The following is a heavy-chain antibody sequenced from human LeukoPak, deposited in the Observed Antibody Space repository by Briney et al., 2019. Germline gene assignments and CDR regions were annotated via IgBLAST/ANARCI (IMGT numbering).Heavy chain of an antibody. D-gene: IGHD3-22*01. CDR2: IYYSGAT. Sequence: PSETLSLTCTVSGGSISSSRYYWGWIRQPPGKGLEWIGTIYYSGATYYNPSLKRRVTISVDTSKNQFSLKLRSVAAADTAVYYCARHTYYFDTSGYPGGYFFDYWGQGTLVTVSS. J-gene: IGHJ4*02. V-gene: IGHV4-39*01. CDR1: GGSISSSRYY. CDR3: ARHTYYFDTSGYPGGYFFDY.